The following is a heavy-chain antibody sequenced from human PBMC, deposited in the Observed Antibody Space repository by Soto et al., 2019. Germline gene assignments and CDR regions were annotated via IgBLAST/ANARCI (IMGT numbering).Heavy chain of an antibody. Sequence: GGSLRLSCAASGFIFSNHGMNWVRQAPGKGLEWVSAVSGGGDITWYAPSVVGRFTVSRDNSRNTMYLQMSSLRGGDTATYYCARDDGLIRFHTWGQGVLVTVSS. J-gene: IGHJ5*02. CDR2: VSGGGDIT. V-gene: IGHV3-23*01. CDR3: ARDDGLIRFHT. CDR1: GFIFSNHG.